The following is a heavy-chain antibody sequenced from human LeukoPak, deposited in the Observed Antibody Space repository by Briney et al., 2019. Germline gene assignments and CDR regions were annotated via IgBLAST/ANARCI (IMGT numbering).Heavy chain of an antibody. D-gene: IGHD3-16*02. J-gene: IGHJ4*02. CDR1: GFIFSNYG. Sequence: GRSLRLSCAASGFIFSNYGMHWVRRAPGKGLEWVAIIWYGGSNRYYADSVKGRFTVSRDNSKNTLYLQMNSLRAEDSAVYYCARDLLLRYTWSFEKWGQGTLVTVSS. CDR3: ARDLLLRYTWSFEK. CDR2: IWYGGSNR. V-gene: IGHV3-33*01.